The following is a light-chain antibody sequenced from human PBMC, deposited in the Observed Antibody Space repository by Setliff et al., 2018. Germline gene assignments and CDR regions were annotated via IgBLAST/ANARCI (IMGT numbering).Light chain of an antibody. CDR1: SSDVGDYKY. V-gene: IGLV2-14*01. CDR2: EVS. Sequence: QSALAQPASVSGSPGQSITISCTGTSSDVGDYKYVSLYQQYPGKAPKLMISEVSNRPSGVSYRFSGSKSGNTASLTISGLQAEDEADYYCMSYTTIRTYVFGTGTKVTVL. J-gene: IGLJ1*01. CDR3: MSYTTIRTYV.